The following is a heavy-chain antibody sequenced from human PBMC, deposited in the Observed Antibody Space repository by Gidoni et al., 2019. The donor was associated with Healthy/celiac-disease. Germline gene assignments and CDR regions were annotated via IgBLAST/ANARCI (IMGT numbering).Heavy chain of an antibody. CDR1: GYSFTSYW. J-gene: IGHJ3*02. V-gene: IGHV5-51*01. Sequence: EVQLVQSGAEVTKTGESLKISCKGSGYSFTSYWIGWVRQMPGKGLEWLGIIYPGDSATRYSPSFQGQVTISADKSISTAYLQWSSLKASDTAMYYCARRAVSVARGGLIDDAFDIWGQGTMVTVSS. CDR3: ARRAVSVARGGLIDDAFDI. CDR2: IYPGDSAT. D-gene: IGHD5-12*01.